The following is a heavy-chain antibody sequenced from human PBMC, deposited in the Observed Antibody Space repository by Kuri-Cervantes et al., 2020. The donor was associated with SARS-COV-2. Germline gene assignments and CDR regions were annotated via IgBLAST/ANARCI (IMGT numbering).Heavy chain of an antibody. D-gene: IGHD6-19*01. J-gene: IGHJ5*02. CDR2: ISSSSSYI. CDR1: GFTFSDYY. Sequence: GGSLRLSFPASGFTFSDYYMSWIRQAPGKGLEWVSYISSSSSYINYADSVKGRFTISRDNAKNSLFLQMNSLRAEDTAVYYCARGQGSGWYLGLSANWFDPWGQGTLVTVSS. CDR3: ARGQGSGWYLGLSANWFDP. V-gene: IGHV3-11*06.